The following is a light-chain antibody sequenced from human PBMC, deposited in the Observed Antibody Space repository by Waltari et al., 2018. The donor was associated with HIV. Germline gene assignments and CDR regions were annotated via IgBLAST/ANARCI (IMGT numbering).Light chain of an antibody. J-gene: IGLJ1*01. V-gene: IGLV2-14*01. CDR3: CSYSRGGDSYV. CDR1: SGYIGSFNF. CDR2: DVR. Sequence: QSVLTQPASVSGFAGQSITIPCGGSSGYIGSFNFVSWYYSRHYQAPRLILYDVRSRPSGVSARFSGAKTGHTASLTISGLNGEDEGIYYCCSYSRGGDSYVFEPGT.